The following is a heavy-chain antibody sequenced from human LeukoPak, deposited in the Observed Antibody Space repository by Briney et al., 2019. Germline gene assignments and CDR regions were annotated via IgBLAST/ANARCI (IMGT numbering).Heavy chain of an antibody. V-gene: IGHV4-39*07. J-gene: IGHJ4*02. D-gene: IGHD7-27*01. Sequence: SETLSLTCSVSGGSISSSSYYWGWIRQPPGKGLEWIGSIYYSGTTYYNLSLKSRVTISVDTSKNQFSLKLNSVTAADTAVYYCAKNRWGLDYWGQGTLVTVSS. CDR3: AKNRWGLDY. CDR2: IYYSGTT. CDR1: GGSISSSSYY.